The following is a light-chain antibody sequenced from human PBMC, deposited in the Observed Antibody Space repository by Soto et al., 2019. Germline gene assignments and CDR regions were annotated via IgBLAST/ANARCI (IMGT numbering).Light chain of an antibody. CDR2: DTS. J-gene: IGKJ4*01. CDR3: QQRSNWPPL. Sequence: EIVLTQSPATLSLSPGEIATLSCRASKSVNNYFAWYQQKPGQAPRLLIYDTSNRATGIPARFSGSGSGTDFTLTISTLEPEDFAVYYCQQRSNWPPLFGGGTKVEIK. CDR1: KSVNNY. V-gene: IGKV3-11*01.